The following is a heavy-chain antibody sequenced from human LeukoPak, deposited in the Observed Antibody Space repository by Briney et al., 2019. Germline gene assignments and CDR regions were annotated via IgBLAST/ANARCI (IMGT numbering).Heavy chain of an antibody. J-gene: IGHJ5*01. Sequence: SETLSLTCRVSGVSISGFYWNWVRQSPEKGLEWIAVTHYSGTTNYNPSLMSRVTISIDTSRQQFFLKLSSVTAADTAVYYCVLAPNSNWFDFWGQGTRVTVSS. D-gene: IGHD2-8*01. CDR1: GVSISGFY. CDR3: VLAPNSNWFDF. CDR2: THYSGTT. V-gene: IGHV4-59*12.